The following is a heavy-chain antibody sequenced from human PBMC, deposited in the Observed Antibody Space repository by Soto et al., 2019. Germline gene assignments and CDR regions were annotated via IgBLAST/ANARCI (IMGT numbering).Heavy chain of an antibody. CDR1: GGSISSGDYY. CDR3: AREAAVAGDFDY. CDR2: IYYSGST. D-gene: IGHD6-19*01. V-gene: IGHV4-30-4*01. J-gene: IGHJ4*02. Sequence: SETLSLTCTVSGGSISSGDYYWSWIRQPPGKGLEWIGYIYYSGSTYYNPSLKSRVTISVDTSKNQFSLKLSSVTAADTAVYYCAREAAVAGDFDYWGQGTLVTVSS.